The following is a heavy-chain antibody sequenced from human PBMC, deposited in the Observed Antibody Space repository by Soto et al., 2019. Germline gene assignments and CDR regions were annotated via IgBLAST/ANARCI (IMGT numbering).Heavy chain of an antibody. D-gene: IGHD5-12*01. CDR2: IGGRGNSA. J-gene: IGHJ3*01. V-gene: IGHV3-23*01. CDR3: VREGRGSFDF. Sequence: GGSLRLSCADSGFIFTNYAMNWVRQAPGKGLEWVSVIGGRGNSAYYADSVQGRFTISRDNSKNTLSLQMSSLTADDTAIYYCVREGRGSFDFWGRGTMVTVSS. CDR1: GFIFTNYA.